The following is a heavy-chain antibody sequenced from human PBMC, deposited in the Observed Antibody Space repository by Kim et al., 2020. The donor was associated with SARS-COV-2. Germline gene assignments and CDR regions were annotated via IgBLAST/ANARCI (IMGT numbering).Heavy chain of an antibody. J-gene: IGHJ2*01. D-gene: IGHD3-22*01. Sequence: ASVKVSCKASGYTFTSYAMHWVRQAPGQRLEWMGWINAGNGNTKYSQKFQGRVTITRDTSASTAYMELSSLRSEDTAVYYCARAYYDSSGYYYTDWYFDLWGRGTLVTVSS. CDR2: INAGNGNT. CDR1: GYTFTSYA. V-gene: IGHV1-3*01. CDR3: ARAYYDSSGYYYTDWYFDL.